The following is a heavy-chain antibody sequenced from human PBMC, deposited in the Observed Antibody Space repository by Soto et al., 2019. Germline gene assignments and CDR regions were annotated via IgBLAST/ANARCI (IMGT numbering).Heavy chain of an antibody. V-gene: IGHV4-59*01. CDR2: IYYSGST. J-gene: IGHJ5*02. CDR3: ARARSGWFDP. D-gene: IGHD3-10*01. Sequence: SEPLSLTCTVSGGSISSYYWSWIRQPPGKGLEWIGYIYYSGSTNYNPSLKSRVTISVDTSKNQFSLKLSSVTAADTAVYYCARARSGWFDPWGQGTLVTVSS. CDR1: GGSISSYY.